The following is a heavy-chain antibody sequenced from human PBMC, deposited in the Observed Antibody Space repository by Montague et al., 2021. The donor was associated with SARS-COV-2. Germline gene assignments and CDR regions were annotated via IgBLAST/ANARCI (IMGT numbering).Heavy chain of an antibody. D-gene: IGHD3-3*01. CDR2: IFQSGTT. CDR3: AREHWENYYDFWSGTNLASDYPYYGMDV. CDR1: GYSISDGYY. J-gene: IGHJ6*02. Sequence: SETLSLTCTVSGYSISDGYYWFWIRQPPGKGLEWIGNIFQSGTTYYNPSLERRSTMSVATSKNQSSLKLSSVAATDAAVYYCAREHWENYYDFWSGTNLASDYPYYGMDVWGQGTTVTVSS. V-gene: IGHV4-38-2*02.